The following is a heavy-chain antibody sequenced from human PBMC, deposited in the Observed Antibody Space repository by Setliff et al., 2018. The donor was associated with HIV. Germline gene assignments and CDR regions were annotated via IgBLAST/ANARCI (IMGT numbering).Heavy chain of an antibody. V-gene: IGHV1-46*01. Sequence: ASVKVSCKASGYTFTSCFMHWVRQAPGQGLEYMGIINPSDGTTDYTQKFQDRVTMTSDTSTSTIYMELRSLRSEDTAIYYCVKEYHTTATDTRVANYFDYWGQGTLVTVSS. CDR2: INPSDGTT. CDR3: VKEYHTTATDTRVANYFDY. D-gene: IGHD6-13*01. CDR1: GYTFTSCF. J-gene: IGHJ4*02.